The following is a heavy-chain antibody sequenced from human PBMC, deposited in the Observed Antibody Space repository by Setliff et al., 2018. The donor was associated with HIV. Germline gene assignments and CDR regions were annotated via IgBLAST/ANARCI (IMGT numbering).Heavy chain of an antibody. CDR1: GFTFSSYA. Sequence: GGSLRLSCAASGFTFSSYAMSWVRQAPGTGLEWVSAISGSGGTTYYADSVKGRFTISRDNSKDTLYLQMNSLRAEDTAVYYCARGQFRLRPDSLDLWGQGTLVTVSS. J-gene: IGHJ3*01. V-gene: IGHV3-23*01. D-gene: IGHD2-21*01. CDR2: ISGSGGTT. CDR3: ARGQFRLRPDSLDL.